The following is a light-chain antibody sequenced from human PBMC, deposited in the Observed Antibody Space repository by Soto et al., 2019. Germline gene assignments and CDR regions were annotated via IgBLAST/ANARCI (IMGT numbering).Light chain of an antibody. Sequence: EIVMTQSPATLSVSPGERATLSCRASQSVSSNLAWYQQQPGQAPRLLIYGASTRATGFPARFSGSGSGTEFTLPISSLQSEDFAVYYCQQYNNWPLTFGGGTKVEIK. CDR3: QQYNNWPLT. CDR2: GAS. CDR1: QSVSSN. J-gene: IGKJ4*01. V-gene: IGKV3-15*01.